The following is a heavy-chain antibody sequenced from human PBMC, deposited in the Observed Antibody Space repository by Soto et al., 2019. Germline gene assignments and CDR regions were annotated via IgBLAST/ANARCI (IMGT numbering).Heavy chain of an antibody. V-gene: IGHV4-31*03. CDR2: IYYIGST. Sequence: SETLSLTCTVSGGSISSGGYYWSWIRQHPGKGLEWIGYIYYIGSTYYNPSLKSRVTISVDTSKNQFSLKLSSVTAADTAVYYCARGKSLGYLVYFALWGQGTLVTVSS. CDR3: ARGKSLGYLVYFAL. J-gene: IGHJ5*02. CDR1: GGSISSGGYY. D-gene: IGHD2-8*01.